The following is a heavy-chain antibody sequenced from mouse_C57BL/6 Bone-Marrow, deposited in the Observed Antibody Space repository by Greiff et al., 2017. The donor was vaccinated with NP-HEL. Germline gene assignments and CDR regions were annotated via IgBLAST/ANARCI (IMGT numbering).Heavy chain of an antibody. CDR2: IDPSDSYT. J-gene: IGHJ2*01. D-gene: IGHD2-2*01. CDR3: ARWGGYNY. V-gene: IGHV1-69*01. Sequence: VQLQESGAELVMPGASVKLSCKASGYTFTSYWMHWVKQRPGQGLEWIGEIDPSDSYTNYTQKFKGKSTLTVDKSSSTAYVQRSSLTSEDSAVHYCARWGGYNYWGQGTTLTVSS. CDR1: GYTFTSYW.